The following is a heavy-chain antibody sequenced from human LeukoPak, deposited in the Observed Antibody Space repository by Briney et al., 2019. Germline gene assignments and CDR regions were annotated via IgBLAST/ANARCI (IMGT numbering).Heavy chain of an antibody. CDR1: GFTFSSYS. CDR2: ISSSSSTI. CDR3: ARAGYCSGGSCVLNWFDP. Sequence: PGGSLRLSCAASGFTFSSYSMNWVRQAPGKGLEWVSYISSSSSTIYYADSVKGRFTISRDNAKNSQYLQINSLRAEDTAVYYCARAGYCSGGSCVLNWFDPWGQGTLVTVSS. J-gene: IGHJ5*02. V-gene: IGHV3-48*01. D-gene: IGHD2-15*01.